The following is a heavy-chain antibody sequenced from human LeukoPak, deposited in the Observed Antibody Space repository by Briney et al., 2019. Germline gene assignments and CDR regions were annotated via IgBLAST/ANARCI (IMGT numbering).Heavy chain of an antibody. V-gene: IGHV3-30-3*01. CDR1: GFTFSSYA. CDR2: ISYDGGSK. D-gene: IGHD4-23*01. Sequence: PGGSLRLCCAASGFTFSSYAMHWVRQAPGKGLEWEALISYDGGSKFYADSVKGRFTISRDDSKNTLYLQMDSLRTEDTAVYYCARATTVVAPFDYWGQGTLVTVSS. J-gene: IGHJ4*02. CDR3: ARATTVVAPFDY.